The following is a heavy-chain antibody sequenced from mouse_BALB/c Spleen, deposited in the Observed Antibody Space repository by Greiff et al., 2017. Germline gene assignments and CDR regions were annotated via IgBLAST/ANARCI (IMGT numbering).Heavy chain of an antibody. J-gene: IGHJ2*01. D-gene: IGHD2-14*01. CDR1: GFTFSSYG. CDR3: ARVDRYYFDY. Sequence: EVQGVESGGGLVQPGGSLKLSCAASGFTFSSYGMSWVRQTPDKRLELVATINSNGGSTYYPDSVKGRFTISRDNAKNTLYLQMRSLKSEDTAMYYCARVDRYYFDYWGQGTTLTVSS. V-gene: IGHV5-6-3*01. CDR2: INSNGGST.